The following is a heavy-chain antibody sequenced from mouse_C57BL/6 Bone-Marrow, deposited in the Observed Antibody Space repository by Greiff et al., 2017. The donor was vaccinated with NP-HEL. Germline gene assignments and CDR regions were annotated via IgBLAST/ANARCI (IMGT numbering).Heavy chain of an antibody. D-gene: IGHD3-1*01. CDR3: AWGYLLAWFAY. Sequence: VQLQQSGAELVKPGASVKLSCKASGYTFTSYWMHWVKQRPGQGLEWIGMIHPNSGSTNYNEKFKSKATLTVDKSSSTAYMQLSSLTSEDSAVYYCAWGYLLAWFAYWGQGTLVTVSA. J-gene: IGHJ3*01. CDR2: IHPNSGST. CDR1: GYTFTSYW. V-gene: IGHV1-64*01.